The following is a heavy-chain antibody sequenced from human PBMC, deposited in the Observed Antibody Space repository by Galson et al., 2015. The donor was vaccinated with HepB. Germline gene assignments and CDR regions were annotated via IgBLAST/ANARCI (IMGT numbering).Heavy chain of an antibody. J-gene: IGHJ5*01. Sequence: SETLSLTCTVSGGSVTSGFNYWSWIRQPPGKGLEWIGNIYYIGTTKYNPSLKSRATLSIDTSKNQFSLRLSSLTAADTAVYYCAVNSTSSPWFGSWGQGTLVTVSS. V-gene: IGHV4-61*01. CDR1: GGSVTSGFNY. D-gene: IGHD6-6*01. CDR3: AVNSTSSPWFGS. CDR2: IYYIGTT.